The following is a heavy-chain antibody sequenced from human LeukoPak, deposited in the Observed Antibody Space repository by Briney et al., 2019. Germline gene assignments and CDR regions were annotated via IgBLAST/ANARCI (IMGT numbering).Heavy chain of an antibody. J-gene: IGHJ5*02. CDR2: IYSDGTT. D-gene: IGHD3-10*01. V-gene: IGHV3-66*01. CDR1: GFTVGRDY. Sequence: PGGSLRLSCAASGFTVGRDYMSWVRQAPGKGLEWVSFIYSDGTTFYADSVKGRFTISRDNSKNTLYLQMNSLRAEDTAVYYCARAIHGATWGQGTLVTVSS. CDR3: ARAIHGAT.